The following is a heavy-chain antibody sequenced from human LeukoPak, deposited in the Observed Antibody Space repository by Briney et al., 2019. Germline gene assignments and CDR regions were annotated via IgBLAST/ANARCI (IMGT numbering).Heavy chain of an antibody. V-gene: IGHV3-21*01. CDR2: ISSSSSYI. CDR1: GFTFSDYS. Sequence: GGSLRLSCATSGFTFSDYSMNWVCQAPGKGLEWVSSISSSSSYIYYADSVKGRFTISRDNAKNSLYLQMNSLRAEDTAVYYCASLVVAASRFDYWGQGTLVTVSS. J-gene: IGHJ4*02. CDR3: ASLVVAASRFDY. D-gene: IGHD2-15*01.